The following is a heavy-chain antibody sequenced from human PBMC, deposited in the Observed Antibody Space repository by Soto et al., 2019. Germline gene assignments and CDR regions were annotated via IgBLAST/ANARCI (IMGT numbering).Heavy chain of an antibody. CDR1: GDTFTSYD. Sequence: ASVKVSCKASGDTFTSYDINWVRQATGQGLEWMGWTNPNSGNTGYAQKFQGRVTMTRDTSINTAYMELSSLRSEDAAVYYCLLGYCSGGSCYDYYNYGMDVWGQGTTVTVSS. CDR2: TNPNSGNT. CDR3: LLGYCSGGSCYDYYNYGMDV. D-gene: IGHD2-15*01. J-gene: IGHJ6*02. V-gene: IGHV1-8*01.